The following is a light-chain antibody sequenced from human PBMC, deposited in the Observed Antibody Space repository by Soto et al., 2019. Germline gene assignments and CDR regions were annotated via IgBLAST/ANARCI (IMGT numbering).Light chain of an antibody. V-gene: IGLV1-40*01. CDR3: QSYDSSLSGWV. CDR1: SSNIGAGYD. CDR2: GNS. Sequence: QSVLTQPPSVSGAPGQRVTISCTGSSSNIGAGYDVHWYQQLLGTAPKLIIYGNSNRPSGVPDRFSGSKSGTSASLAITGLQAEDEADYYCQSYDSSLSGWVFGGGTKLTVL. J-gene: IGLJ3*02.